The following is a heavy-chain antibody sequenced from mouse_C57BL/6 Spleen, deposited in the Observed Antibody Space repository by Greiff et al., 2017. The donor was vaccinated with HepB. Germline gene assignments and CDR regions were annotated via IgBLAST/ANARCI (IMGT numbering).Heavy chain of an antibody. Sequence: EVKLQESGPGLVKPSQSLSLTCSVTGYSITSGYYWNWIRQFPGNKLEWMGYISYDGSNNYNPSLKNRISITRDTSKNQFFLKLNSVTTEDTATYDCASYYYGKGYWGQGTSVTVSS. CDR2: ISYDGSN. V-gene: IGHV3-6*01. J-gene: IGHJ4*01. CDR3: ASYYYGKGY. CDR1: GYSITSGYY.